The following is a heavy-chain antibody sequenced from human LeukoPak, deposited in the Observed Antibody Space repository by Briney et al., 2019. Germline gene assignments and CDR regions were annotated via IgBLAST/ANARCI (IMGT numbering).Heavy chain of an antibody. J-gene: IGHJ4*02. V-gene: IGHV4-59*08. D-gene: IGHD3-9*01. CDR2: IYCSGSA. CDR1: GGSISSYY. CDR3: ARYDVLRSVDY. Sequence: SETLSLTCTVSGGSISSYYWSWIRQPPGKGLEWIGYIYCSGSASSHPSLKSRVTISVDTSENQFSLKLNSVTAADTAVYYCARYDVLRSVDYWGQGTLVTVSS.